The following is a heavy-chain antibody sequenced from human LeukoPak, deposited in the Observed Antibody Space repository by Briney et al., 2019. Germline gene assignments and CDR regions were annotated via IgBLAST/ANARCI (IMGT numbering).Heavy chain of an antibody. CDR3: AKDLGNVFYYGRLDY. D-gene: IGHD3-10*01. V-gene: IGHV3-74*01. J-gene: IGHJ4*02. Sequence: AGGSLRLSCVASEFNFFSYGMQWVRQAPGKGLVWVSRIFADGSTTSYADSVKGRFTISRDNAKNSLYLQMNSLRAEDTALYYCAKDLGNVFYYGRLDYWGQGILVTVSS. CDR2: IFADGSTT. CDR1: EFNFFSYG.